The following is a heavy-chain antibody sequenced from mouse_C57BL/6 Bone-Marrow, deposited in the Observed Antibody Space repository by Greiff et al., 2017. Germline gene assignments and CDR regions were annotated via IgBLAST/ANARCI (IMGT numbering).Heavy chain of an antibody. Sequence: DVHLVESGPGLAKPSQTLSLTCSVTGYSITSDYWNWIRKFPGNKLEYMGYISYSGSTYYNPSLKSRISITRDTSKNQYYLQLNSVTTEDTATYYCARWGYSNYLYWYCDVWGTGTTVTVSS. D-gene: IGHD2-5*01. J-gene: IGHJ1*03. CDR2: ISYSGST. CDR1: GYSITSDY. V-gene: IGHV3-8*01. CDR3: ARWGYSNYLYWYCDV.